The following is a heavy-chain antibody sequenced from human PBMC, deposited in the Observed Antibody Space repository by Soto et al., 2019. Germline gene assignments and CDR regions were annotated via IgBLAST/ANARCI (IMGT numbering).Heavy chain of an antibody. Sequence: ASVKVSCKASGYTFTSYDINWVRQATGQGLEWMGWMNPNSGNTGYAQKFQGRVTMTRNTSISTAYMELSSLRSEDTAVYYCARRGGHYDFWSGYRGYYYYGMDVWGQGTTVTVSS. V-gene: IGHV1-8*01. CDR2: MNPNSGNT. CDR3: ARRGGHYDFWSGYRGYYYYGMDV. D-gene: IGHD3-3*01. CDR1: GYTFTSYD. J-gene: IGHJ6*02.